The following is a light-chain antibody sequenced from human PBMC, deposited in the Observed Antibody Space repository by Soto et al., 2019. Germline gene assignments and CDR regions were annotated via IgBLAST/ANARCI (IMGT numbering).Light chain of an antibody. Sequence: QSFLTQPRSVSGSPGRSVTISCTGTTSNIGTYDCVSWYQQHPGKVPKLMIYDVSQRPSGVPDRFSGSKSGNTASLTISGLQTEDEADYYCCSYAGRYTVLFGGGTKVTVL. CDR3: CSYAGRYTVL. V-gene: IGLV2-11*01. J-gene: IGLJ2*01. CDR2: DVS. CDR1: TSNIGTYDC.